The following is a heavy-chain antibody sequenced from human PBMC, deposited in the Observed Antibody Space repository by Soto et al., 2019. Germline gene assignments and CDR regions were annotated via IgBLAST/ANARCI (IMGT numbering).Heavy chain of an antibody. J-gene: IGHJ4*02. CDR3: ARARRGGDSDGGVDY. Sequence: QVQLQESGPGLVKPSQTLSLTCIVSGASLSSGDYYWSWIRQPPGKGLEWIAFIYYNGNNFYNPSLKRRVTIAIDTSNNQFSLKVRSVTAADTAVYYCARARRGGDSDGGVDYWGQGTLVTVSS. V-gene: IGHV4-30-4*01. D-gene: IGHD2-21*02. CDR1: GASLSSGDYY. CDR2: IYYNGNN.